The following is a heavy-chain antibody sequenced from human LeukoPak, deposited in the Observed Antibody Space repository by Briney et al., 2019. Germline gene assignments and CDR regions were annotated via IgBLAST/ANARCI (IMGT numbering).Heavy chain of an antibody. V-gene: IGHV4-61*02. CDR2: IYTSGST. J-gene: IGHJ5*02. D-gene: IGHD2-15*01. CDR3: ARTTKGYCSGGSCLLDWFDP. CDR1: GGSISSGSYY. Sequence: NSSETLSLTCTVSGGSISSGSYYWSWIRQPAGKGLEWIGRIYTSGSTNYNPSLKSRVTISVDTSKNQFSLKLSSVTAADTAVYYCARTTKGYCSGGSCLLDWFDPWGQGTLVTVSS.